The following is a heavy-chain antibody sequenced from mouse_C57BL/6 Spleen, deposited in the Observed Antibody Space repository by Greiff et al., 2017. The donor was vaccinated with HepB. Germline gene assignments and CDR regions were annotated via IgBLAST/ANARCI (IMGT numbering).Heavy chain of an antibody. Sequence: VQLQQPGAELVKPGASVKLSCKASGYTFTSYWMHWVKQRPGQGLEWIGMIHPNSGSTNYNEKFKSKATLTVDKSSSTAYMQLSSLTSEDSAVYYCARSNGYYVSIDYWGQGTTLTVSS. CDR3: ARSNGYYVSIDY. CDR1: GYTFTSYW. V-gene: IGHV1-64*01. CDR2: IHPNSGST. J-gene: IGHJ2*01. D-gene: IGHD2-3*01.